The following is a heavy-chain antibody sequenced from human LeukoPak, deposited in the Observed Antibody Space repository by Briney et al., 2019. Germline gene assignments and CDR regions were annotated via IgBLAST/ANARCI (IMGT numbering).Heavy chain of an antibody. V-gene: IGHV4-39*07. CDR1: GVSISSSSYY. CDR2: INHSGST. J-gene: IGHJ6*02. CDR3: ARAAGGNSARTSEIDYYYYYGMDV. D-gene: IGHD4-23*01. Sequence: SETLSLTCTVSGVSISSSSYYWGWIRQPPGKGLELIAEINHSGSTNYNPSLNSRATISVDTYKNQFSLKLSSVTAAGTAVYYCARAAGGNSARTSEIDYYYYYGMDVWGQGTTVTVSS.